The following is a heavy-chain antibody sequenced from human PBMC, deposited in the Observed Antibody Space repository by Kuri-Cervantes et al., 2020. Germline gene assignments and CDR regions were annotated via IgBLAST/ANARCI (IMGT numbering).Heavy chain of an antibody. J-gene: IGHJ3*02. CDR3: ARDDYGDRGDAFDI. CDR2: ISTSGSTI. V-gene: IGHV3-48*03. D-gene: IGHD4-17*01. Sequence: GGSLRLSCAASGFTFSSYEMNWVRQAPGKGLEWVSYISTSGSTIYYSDSVKGRFTISRDNAKNSLYLQMNILRAEDTAVYYCARDDYGDRGDAFDIWGQATMVTVSS. CDR1: GFTFSSYE.